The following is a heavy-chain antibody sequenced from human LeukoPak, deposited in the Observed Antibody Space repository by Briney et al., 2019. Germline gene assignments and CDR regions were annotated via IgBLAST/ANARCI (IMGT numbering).Heavy chain of an antibody. V-gene: IGHV3-7*01. J-gene: IGHJ4*02. CDR3: ARGGYSFDY. CDR2: LHADGIER. Sequence: GGSLRLSCAASGFTLSGYWMSWVRQAPGKGLEWVARLHADGIERYYVDPVKGRFTISRHSAKNSLHLQMYSLSLDDTAVYYCARGGYSFDYLGQGTLVTVSS. CDR1: GFTLSGYW. D-gene: IGHD5-12*01.